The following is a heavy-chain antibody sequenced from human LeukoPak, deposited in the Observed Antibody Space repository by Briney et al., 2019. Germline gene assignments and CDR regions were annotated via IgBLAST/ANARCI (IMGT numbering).Heavy chain of an antibody. CDR3: ARALGPEIDY. Sequence: SQTLSLTCTVSGGSLSSGDYYWSWTRQPPGKGLEWIGYIHDSGSTYYTPSLKSRIAISVDRSKNQISLKLSSVTAADTAVYYCARALGPEIDYWGQGTLVIVSS. J-gene: IGHJ4*02. D-gene: IGHD1-14*01. V-gene: IGHV4-30-4*01. CDR2: IHDSGST. CDR1: GGSLSSGDYY.